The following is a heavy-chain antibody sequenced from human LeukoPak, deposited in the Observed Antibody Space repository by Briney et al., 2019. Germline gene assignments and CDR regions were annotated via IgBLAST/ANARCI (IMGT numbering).Heavy chain of an antibody. CDR2: LYSGGTT. CDR3: ARMFGGNGPDY. D-gene: IGHD4-23*01. Sequence: PGGSLRLSCVASGIAVSDNYMSWVRQAPGKRPEWVSVLYSGGTTHYADSVKGRFTVFRDNSKNTLFLQMNSLGVEDTAVYYCARMFGGNGPDYWGQGTLVIVSS. J-gene: IGHJ4*02. CDR1: GIAVSDNY. V-gene: IGHV3-53*01.